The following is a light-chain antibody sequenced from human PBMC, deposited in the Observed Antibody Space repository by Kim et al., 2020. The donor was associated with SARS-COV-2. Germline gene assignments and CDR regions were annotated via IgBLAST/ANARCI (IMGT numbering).Light chain of an antibody. Sequence: SYELAQPPSVSVSPGQSASITCSGDRLGNKFVSWYQQKPGQSPLLVIYQDKKRPSGIPERFSGSNSGSTATLTISGTQAMDESDYFCQAWDSSILVFGGGTQLTVL. J-gene: IGLJ2*01. CDR2: QDK. CDR1: RLGNKF. CDR3: QAWDSSILV. V-gene: IGLV3-1*01.